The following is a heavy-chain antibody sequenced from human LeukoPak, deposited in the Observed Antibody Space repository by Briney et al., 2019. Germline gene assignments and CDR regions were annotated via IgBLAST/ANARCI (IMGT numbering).Heavy chain of an antibody. CDR3: AKGYSRVDY. D-gene: IGHD5-12*01. CDR1: GYFFTSYW. J-gene: IGHJ4*02. Sequence: GTPLEISTQASGYFFTSYWMGWLRPGTEKFLEWMGIINPSDSDTRYSPSFQDEVSISADKSISTAYLQWSSLKASDPAKYYCAKGYSRVDYWGQGTLVTVSS. CDR2: INPSDSDT. V-gene: IGHV5-51*01.